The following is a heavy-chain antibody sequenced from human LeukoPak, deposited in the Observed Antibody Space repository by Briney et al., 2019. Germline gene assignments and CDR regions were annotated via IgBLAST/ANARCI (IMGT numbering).Heavy chain of an antibody. V-gene: IGHV4-4*07. Sequence: KPSETLSLTCTVSGGSITGYYWSWIRQPAGKGLEWIGRIYTIGRLNYNPSLESRVTMSVDTSKNQFSLKLNSVTAADTAVYYCARDSSGSTSSLPGTNWFNPWGQGTLVTVSS. CDR1: GGSITGYY. CDR3: ARDSSGSTSSLPGTNWFNP. CDR2: IYTIGRL. J-gene: IGHJ5*02. D-gene: IGHD6-6*01.